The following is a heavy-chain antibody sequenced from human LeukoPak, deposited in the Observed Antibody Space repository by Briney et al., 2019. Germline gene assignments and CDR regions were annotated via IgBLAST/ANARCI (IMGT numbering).Heavy chain of an antibody. CDR1: GYNFTPYY. Sequence: GASVKVSCKASGYNFTPYYMPWVRQAPGQGLEWMGIIKPSGGSTSYAQKFQGRVTMTRDTSTSTVYMELSSLRSEDTAVYYCARDLHHYYGSGSSDAFDIWGQGTMVTVSS. D-gene: IGHD3-10*01. J-gene: IGHJ3*02. V-gene: IGHV1-46*01. CDR2: IKPSGGST. CDR3: ARDLHHYYGSGSSDAFDI.